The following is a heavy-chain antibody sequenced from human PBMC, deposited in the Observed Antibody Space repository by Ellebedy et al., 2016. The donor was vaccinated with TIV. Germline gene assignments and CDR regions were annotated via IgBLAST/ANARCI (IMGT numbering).Heavy chain of an antibody. J-gene: IGHJ5*02. D-gene: IGHD3-16*01. CDR3: ARDRITSQDTVLGT. V-gene: IGHV1-18*01. CDR2: ISAYNGNT. Sequence: ASVKVSCXTSGYTFTTYGISWVRQAPGQGLEWMGWISAYNGNTNYAQKLQGRVTLTRETSTSTVYMELSSLRFEDTAIYYCARDRITSQDTVLGTWGQGTLVTVSS. CDR1: GYTFTTYG.